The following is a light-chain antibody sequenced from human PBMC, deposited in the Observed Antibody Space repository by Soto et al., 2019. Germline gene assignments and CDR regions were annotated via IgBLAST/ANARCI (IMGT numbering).Light chain of an antibody. CDR3: QQRSDWPPIT. Sequence: EIVLTQSPDTLSLSPGDRATLSCRASQSVNSYLAWYQQKPGQAPRLLIYDGSNRATGIPARFSGSGSGPDFTLTISSLEPEDFAVYYCQQRSDWPPITFGQGTKVDIK. J-gene: IGKJ1*01. CDR2: DGS. CDR1: QSVNSY. V-gene: IGKV3-11*01.